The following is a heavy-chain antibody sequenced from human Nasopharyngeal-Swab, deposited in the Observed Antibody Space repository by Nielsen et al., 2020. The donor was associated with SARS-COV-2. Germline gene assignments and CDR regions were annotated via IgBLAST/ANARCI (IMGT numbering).Heavy chain of an antibody. CDR1: GFTFSTYA. D-gene: IGHD6-6*01. J-gene: IGHJ6*02. CDR2: ITGSGGDT. V-gene: IGHV3-23*01. Sequence: GESLKISCAASGFTFSTYAMSWVRQAPGEGLEWVSTITGSGGDTYYADSVKGRFTISRDNSKNTLYLQMNSLRAEDTAVYYCAKFSSSTSYYYFGMNAWGQGTTVTVSS. CDR3: AKFSSSTSYYYFGMNA.